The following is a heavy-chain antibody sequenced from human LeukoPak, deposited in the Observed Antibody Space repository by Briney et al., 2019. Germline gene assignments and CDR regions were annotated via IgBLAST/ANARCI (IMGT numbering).Heavy chain of an antibody. CDR1: GGSISSYY. J-gene: IGHJ5*02. CDR2: IYYSGST. D-gene: IGHD6-19*01. Sequence: NPSETLSLTCTVSGGSISSYYWSWIRQPPGKGLEWIGYIYYSGSTNYNLSLKSRVTISVDTSKNQFSLKLTSVTAADTAVYYCARDSSAFAGWFDPWGQGTLVTVSS. V-gene: IGHV4-59*01. CDR3: ARDSSAFAGWFDP.